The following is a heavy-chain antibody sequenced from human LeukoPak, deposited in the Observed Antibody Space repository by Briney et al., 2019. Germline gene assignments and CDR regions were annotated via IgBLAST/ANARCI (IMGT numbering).Heavy chain of an antibody. CDR1: GFTFSNYA. D-gene: IGHD2-2*01. J-gene: IGHJ4*02. V-gene: IGHV3-23*01. CDR2: ISGSGGST. CDR3: AKDMGCSSTSCYFSY. Sequence: GGSLRLSCAASGFTFSNYAMSWVRQAPGKGLEWVSAISGSGGSTYYADSVKGRFTISRDNSKNTLYLQMNSLRAEDSALYYCAKDMGCSSTSCYFSYWGQGTLVTVSS.